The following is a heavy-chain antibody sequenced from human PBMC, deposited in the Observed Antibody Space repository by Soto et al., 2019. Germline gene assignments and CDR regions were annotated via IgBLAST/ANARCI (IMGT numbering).Heavy chain of an antibody. D-gene: IGHD6-13*01. CDR2: ISGSGGST. J-gene: IGHJ6*02. CDR3: AKDLLQQQPENYYGMDV. V-gene: IGHV3-23*01. Sequence: GGSLRLSCAASGFTFSSYAMSWVRQAPGKGLEWVSAISGSGGSTYYADSVKGRFTISRDNSKNTLYLQMNSLRAEDTAVYYCAKDLLQQQPENYYGMDVWGQGTTVTVSS. CDR1: GFTFSSYA.